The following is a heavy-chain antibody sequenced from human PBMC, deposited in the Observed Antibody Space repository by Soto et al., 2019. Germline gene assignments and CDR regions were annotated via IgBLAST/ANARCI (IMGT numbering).Heavy chain of an antibody. CDR1: EFTFTSAW. Sequence: EVHLVESGGGLLKPGGSLRLSCVASEFTFTSAWLTWVRQAPGKSLEWVARIKSKTSGETTDYAAPVRGRFTISRDDSKATVYLQMNSLKTEDTAIYYCTIDIASSGVGELDYWGQGTQVTVSS. CDR3: TIDIASSGVGELDY. J-gene: IGHJ4*02. V-gene: IGHV3-15*01. D-gene: IGHD5-12*01. CDR2: IKSKTSGETT.